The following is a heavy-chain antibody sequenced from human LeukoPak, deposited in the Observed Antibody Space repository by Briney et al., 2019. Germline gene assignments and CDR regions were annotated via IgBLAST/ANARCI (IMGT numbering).Heavy chain of an antibody. J-gene: IGHJ4*02. Sequence: NTSETLSLTCAVYGGSFSGYYWSWIRQPPGKGLEWIGEINHSGSTNYNPSLKSRVTISVDTSKNQFSLKLSSVTAADTAVYYCARRGLSARLGYCSSTSCHNFDYWGQGTLVTVSS. V-gene: IGHV4-34*01. CDR2: INHSGST. D-gene: IGHD2-2*01. CDR1: GGSFSGYY. CDR3: ARRGLSARLGYCSSTSCHNFDY.